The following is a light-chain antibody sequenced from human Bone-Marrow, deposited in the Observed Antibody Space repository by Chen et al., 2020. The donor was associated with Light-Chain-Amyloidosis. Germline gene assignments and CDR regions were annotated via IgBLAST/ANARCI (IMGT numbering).Light chain of an antibody. V-gene: IGLV3-25*03. Sequence: SYELTQPPSVSVSPGQTARITCSGDDLPTKYAYWYQQKPGKAPVLAIHRDTERPSGISERFSGSSSGTTATLTISGVQAEDEADYHCQSADSSGTYEVIFGGGTKLTVL. J-gene: IGLJ2*01. CDR1: DLPTKY. CDR3: QSADSSGTYEVI. CDR2: RDT.